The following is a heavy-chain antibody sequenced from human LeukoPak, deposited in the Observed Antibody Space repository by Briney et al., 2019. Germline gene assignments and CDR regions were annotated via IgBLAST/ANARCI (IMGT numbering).Heavy chain of an antibody. CDR3: ARGRGNEWATMIVAWAFDI. J-gene: IGHJ3*02. CDR1: GFIFSSYA. V-gene: IGHV3-23*01. Sequence: PGGSLRLSCAASGFIFSSYAMSWVRRAPGKGLEWVSAISGSGGSTYYADSVKGRFTISRDNSKNTLYLQMNSLRAEDTAVYYCARGRGNEWATMIVAWAFDIWGQGTMVTVSS. CDR2: ISGSGGST. D-gene: IGHD3-22*01.